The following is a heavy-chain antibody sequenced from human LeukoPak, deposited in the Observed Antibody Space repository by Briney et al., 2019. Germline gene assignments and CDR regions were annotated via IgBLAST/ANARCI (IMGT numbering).Heavy chain of an antibody. Sequence: PSETLSLTCTVSGGSISSYYWSWIRQPPGKGLEWIGYIYYSGSTNYNPSLKSRVTISVDTSKNQFSLKLSSVTAADTAVYYCARRGSGSYYKSWFDPWGQGTLVTVSS. CDR3: ARRGSGSYYKSWFDP. CDR2: IYYSGST. J-gene: IGHJ5*02. V-gene: IGHV4-59*08. D-gene: IGHD3-10*01. CDR1: GGSISSYY.